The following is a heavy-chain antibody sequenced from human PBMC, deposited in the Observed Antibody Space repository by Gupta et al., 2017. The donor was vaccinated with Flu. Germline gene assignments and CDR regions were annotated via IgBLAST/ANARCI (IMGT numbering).Heavy chain of an antibody. D-gene: IGHD1-26*01. CDR3: ARDQWVAKWHPGFFDY. CDR1: GFGFKNYE. Sequence: EVQLVESGGGLVQPGGSLRLSCAASGFGFKNYEMNWVRQAPGKGLEWVSYINTAGNLVYYADSVKGRFTVSRDNARDSLYLQMNSLTAEDTAVYYCARDQWVAKWHPGFFDYWGQGILVTVSS. CDR2: INTAGNLV. J-gene: IGHJ4*02. V-gene: IGHV3-48*03.